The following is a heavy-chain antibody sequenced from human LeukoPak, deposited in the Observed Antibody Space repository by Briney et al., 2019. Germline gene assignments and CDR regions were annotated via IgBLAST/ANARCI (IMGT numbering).Heavy chain of an antibody. D-gene: IGHD3-22*01. V-gene: IGHV1-18*01. CDR3: ARDLPGGITMIVVVIGGDY. CDR1: GYTSTSYG. Sequence: ASVKVSCKASGYTSTSYGISWVRQAPGQGLEWMGWISAYNGNTNYAQKLQGRVTMTTDTSTSTAYMELRSLRSDDTAVYYCARDLPGGITMIVVVIGGDYWGQGTLVTVSS. J-gene: IGHJ4*02. CDR2: ISAYNGNT.